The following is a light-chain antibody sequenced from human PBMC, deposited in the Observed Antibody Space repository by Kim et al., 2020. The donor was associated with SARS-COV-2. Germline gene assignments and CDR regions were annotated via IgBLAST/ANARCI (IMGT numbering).Light chain of an antibody. V-gene: IGKV1-12*01. CDR3: QQANSFPYT. CDR2: AAS. Sequence: SASVEVRVTITCRASQGIRSWLAWYQQKPEKAPKLQIYAASNLQNRGPSRFSGSESGTDFTLTINSLQPEDFATYYCQQANSFPYTLGQETKLEIK. J-gene: IGKJ2*01. CDR1: QGIRSW.